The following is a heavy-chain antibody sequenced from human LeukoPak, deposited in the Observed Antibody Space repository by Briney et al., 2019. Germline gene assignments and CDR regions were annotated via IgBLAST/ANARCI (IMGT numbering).Heavy chain of an antibody. CDR3: AMFSSIAARPFDY. J-gene: IGHJ4*02. D-gene: IGHD6-6*01. Sequence: GASVKVSCKASGYTFTGYYMHWVRQAPGQGLEWMGWINPNSGGTNYAQKFQGRVTMARDTSISTAYMELSRLRSDDTAVYYCAMFSSIAARPFDYWGQGTLVTVSS. V-gene: IGHV1-2*02. CDR1: GYTFTGYY. CDR2: INPNSGGT.